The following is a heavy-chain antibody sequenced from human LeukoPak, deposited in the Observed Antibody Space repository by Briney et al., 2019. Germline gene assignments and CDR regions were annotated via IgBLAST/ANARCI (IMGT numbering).Heavy chain of an antibody. CDR2: TSSDGSNK. D-gene: IGHD4-17*01. J-gene: IGHJ6*02. V-gene: IGHV3-30*18. CDR3: AKERVNGDYVYYYYGMDV. CDR1: GFTFSRYG. Sequence: GGSLRLSCAASGFTFSRYGMHWVRQAPGKGLEWVAVTSSDGSNKHYVDSVKGRFTISRDNSKNTLYLQMNSLRAEDTGVFYCAKERVNGDYVYYYYGMDVWGQGTTVTVS.